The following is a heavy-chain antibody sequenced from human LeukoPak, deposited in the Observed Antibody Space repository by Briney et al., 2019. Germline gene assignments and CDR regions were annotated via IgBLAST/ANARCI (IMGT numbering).Heavy chain of an antibody. V-gene: IGHV3-11*04. J-gene: IGHJ4*02. D-gene: IGHD4-11*01. CDR3: ARDGGTFFDSNYARIDY. CDR1: GFIFSDYY. Sequence: GGSLRLSCAGSGFIFSDYYMSWIRQAPGKGLEWLSYIISSGGTMFYADSVKGRFTISRDNAKNSLYLQMNSLRAEDTAVYYCARDGGTFFDSNYARIDYWGQGTLVTVSS. CDR2: IISSGGTM.